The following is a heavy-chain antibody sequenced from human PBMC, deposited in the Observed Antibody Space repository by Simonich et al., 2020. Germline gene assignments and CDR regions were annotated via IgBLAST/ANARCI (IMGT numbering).Heavy chain of an antibody. CDR2: VDPEDGET. V-gene: IGHV1-69-2*01. Sequence: EVQLVQSGAEVKKPGATVKIYCKVSGYTFTDYYMHWVQQAPGKGLEWMGLVDPEDGETIYAGKFQGRGTITADTSTDTAYMELSRLRSDDTAVYYCASASYGSGSYYDYWGQGTLVTVSS. CDR3: ASASYGSGSYYDY. J-gene: IGHJ4*02. CDR1: GYTFTDYY. D-gene: IGHD3-10*01.